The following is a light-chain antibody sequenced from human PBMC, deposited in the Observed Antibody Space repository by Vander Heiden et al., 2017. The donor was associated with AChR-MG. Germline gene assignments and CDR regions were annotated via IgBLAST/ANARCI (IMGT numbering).Light chain of an antibody. J-gene: IGLJ3*02. V-gene: IGLV1-36*01. CDR3: AAWDDSLNGWV. CDR2: YDD. Sequence: QSVLTQPPSVSEATRQRVTISCSGSSSNCGNNAGNWYQQLPGKAPKLLIYYDDLLPSGVSDRFSGSKSGTSASLAISGLQSEDEADYYCAAWDDSLNGWVFGGGTKLTVL. CDR1: SSNCGNNA.